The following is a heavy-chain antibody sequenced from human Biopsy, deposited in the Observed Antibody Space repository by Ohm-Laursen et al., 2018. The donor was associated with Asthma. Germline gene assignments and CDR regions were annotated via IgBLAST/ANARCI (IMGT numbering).Heavy chain of an antibody. Sequence: SLRLSCAASGFAVSRYHMIWVRQAPGKGLEWVSVIYSGGTSHTADAVRGRFTISRDYSKNTLYLQMHSLRAEDTAVYYCARGDSSNWSHYYFDYWGQGTLVTVSS. CDR3: ARGDSSNWSHYYFDY. D-gene: IGHD3-22*01. V-gene: IGHV3-53*01. CDR2: IYSGGTS. J-gene: IGHJ4*02. CDR1: GFAVSRYH.